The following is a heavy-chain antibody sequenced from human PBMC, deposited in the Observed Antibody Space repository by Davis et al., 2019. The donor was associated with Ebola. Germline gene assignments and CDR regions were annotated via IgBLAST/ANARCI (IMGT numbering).Heavy chain of an antibody. CDR1: GDSVSSGG. J-gene: IGHJ3*02. CDR3: ARGFLRDGFDI. CDR2: TYYYRSKWYI. Sequence: HSQTLSLTCAISGDSVSSGGWNWIRQSPSRGLEWLGRTYYYRSKWYIDYAESVRGRIIINPDTSKNQFSLQLNSVTPEDTAVYYCARGFLRDGFDIWGQGTMITVSS. D-gene: IGHD3-3*01. V-gene: IGHV6-1*01.